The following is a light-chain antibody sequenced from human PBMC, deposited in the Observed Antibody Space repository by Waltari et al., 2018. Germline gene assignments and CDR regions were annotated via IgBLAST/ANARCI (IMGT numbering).Light chain of an antibody. J-gene: IGKJ1*01. CDR1: QSLLYSDGMTY. CDR2: EVS. CDR3: MQSIELPRT. Sequence: IVITQRPLSMHVTPRQPASISCKFSQSLLYSDGMTYLYWYLQTAGQPPQLLIYEVSNRFSGVPERFSVSGSGTDFTLKISRVEAEDVRVYYCMQSIELPRTFGQGTKVEIK. V-gene: IGKV2D-29*01.